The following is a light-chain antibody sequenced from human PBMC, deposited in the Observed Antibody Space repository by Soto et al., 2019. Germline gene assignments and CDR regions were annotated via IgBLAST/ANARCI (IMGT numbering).Light chain of an antibody. V-gene: IGKV1-5*01. Sequence: DIQMTQSPSTLSASVGDRVTITCRASQSISSWLAWYQQKPGKAPKLLIYDTSSLESGVPSRFSGSGSGTEFTLTISSLQPDDFATYYCQQYNSYSLTFGGGTKVEIK. CDR3: QQYNSYSLT. J-gene: IGKJ4*01. CDR1: QSISSW. CDR2: DTS.